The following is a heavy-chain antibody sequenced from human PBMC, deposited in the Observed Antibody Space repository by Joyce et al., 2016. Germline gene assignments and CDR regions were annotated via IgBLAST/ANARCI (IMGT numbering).Heavy chain of an antibody. Sequence: EVQLVESGGGLIQPGGSLRLSCAASGFTVSSNYRSWVRQAPGKWREWVSVIYSGGSTYDADSVKGRFTISRDKSKNTLYLQMNSLRAEDTSVYYCAIELIAVAGTDPDAFDIWGQGTMVTVSS. CDR1: GFTVSSNY. V-gene: IGHV3-53*01. CDR2: IYSGGST. J-gene: IGHJ3*02. CDR3: AIELIAVAGTDPDAFDI. D-gene: IGHD6-19*01.